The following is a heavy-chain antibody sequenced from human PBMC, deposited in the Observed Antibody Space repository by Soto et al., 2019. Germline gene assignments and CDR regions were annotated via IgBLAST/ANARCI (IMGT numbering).Heavy chain of an antibody. Sequence: QVQLQESGPGLVKPSQTLSLTCTVSGGSISSGGYYWSWIRQHPGKGLEWIGYIYYSGSTYYNPSIKSRVTISVDTSKNQFSLKLSSVTAADTAVYYCARDAFIAAAGNMQNPQFDYWGQGTLVTVSS. D-gene: IGHD6-13*01. CDR1: GGSISSGGYY. CDR2: IYYSGST. V-gene: IGHV4-31*03. CDR3: ARDAFIAAAGNMQNPQFDY. J-gene: IGHJ4*02.